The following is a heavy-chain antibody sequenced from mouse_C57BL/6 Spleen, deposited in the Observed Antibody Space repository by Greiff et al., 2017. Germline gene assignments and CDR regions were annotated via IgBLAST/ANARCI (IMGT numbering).Heavy chain of an antibody. CDR2: IDPENGDT. V-gene: IGHV14-4*01. Sequence: VQLQQSGAELVRPGASVKLSCTASGFNIKDDYMHWVKQRPEQGLEWIGRIDPENGDTEYASKFQGKATITADTSSNTAYLQLSSLTSEDTAVYYCTTGGNDYWGQGTTLTVSS. J-gene: IGHJ2*01. D-gene: IGHD2-1*01. CDR3: TTGGNDY. CDR1: GFNIKDDY.